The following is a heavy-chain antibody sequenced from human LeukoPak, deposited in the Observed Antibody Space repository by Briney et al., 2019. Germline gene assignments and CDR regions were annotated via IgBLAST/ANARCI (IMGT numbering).Heavy chain of an antibody. Sequence: GGSLRLSCAAPGFTFSSYAMHWVRQAPGKGLEWVAVISYDGSNKYYADSVKGRFTISRDNSKNTLYLQMNSLRAEDTAVYYCARDSPDIVATIVASNYFDYWGQGTLVTVSS. CDR2: ISYDGSNK. D-gene: IGHD5-12*01. V-gene: IGHV3-30*04. CDR1: GFTFSSYA. CDR3: ARDSPDIVATIVASNYFDY. J-gene: IGHJ4*02.